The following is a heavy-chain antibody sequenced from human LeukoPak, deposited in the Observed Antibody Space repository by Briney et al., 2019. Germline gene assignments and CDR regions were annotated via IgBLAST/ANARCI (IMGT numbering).Heavy chain of an antibody. D-gene: IGHD6-13*01. CDR3: ARERQQLVKGNWFDP. CDR2: INPNSGGT. V-gene: IGHV1-2*02. J-gene: IGHJ5*02. CDR1: GYTLTGYY. Sequence: ASVKVSCKASGYTLTGYYMHWVRQAPGQGLEWMGWINPNSGGTNYAQKFQGRVTMTRDTSISTAYMELSRLRSDDTAVYYCARERQQLVKGNWFDPWGQGTLVTVSS.